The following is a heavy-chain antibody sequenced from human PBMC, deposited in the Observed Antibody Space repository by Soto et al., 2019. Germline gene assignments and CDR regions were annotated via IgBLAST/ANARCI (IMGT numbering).Heavy chain of an antibody. V-gene: IGHV1-18*01. CDR3: ARDLRPYYDSSLSPDAFDI. J-gene: IGHJ3*02. D-gene: IGHD3-22*01. Sequence: SVKVSCKASGYTFTSYGISWVRQAPGQGLEWMGWISAYNGNTNYAQKLQGRVTMTTDTSTSTAYMELRSLRSDDTAVYYCARDLRPYYDSSLSPDAFDIWGQGTMVTVSS. CDR2: ISAYNGNT. CDR1: GYTFTSYG.